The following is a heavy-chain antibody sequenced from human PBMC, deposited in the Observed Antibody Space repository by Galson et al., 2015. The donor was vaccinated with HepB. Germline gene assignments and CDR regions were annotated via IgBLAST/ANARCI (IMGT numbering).Heavy chain of an antibody. CDR1: GFTFNSYG. V-gene: IGHV3-30*03. J-gene: IGHJ4*02. CDR2: ISYDGSNK. CDR3: ARSYYYVSSGHYPFDY. D-gene: IGHD3-22*01. Sequence: SLRLSCAASGFTFNSYGMHWVRQAPGKGLEWVAVISYDGSNKYCADSVKGRFTISRDNSENTLNLKMKSLRAEDTAVYYCARSYYYVSSGHYPFDYWGQGTLVTVSS.